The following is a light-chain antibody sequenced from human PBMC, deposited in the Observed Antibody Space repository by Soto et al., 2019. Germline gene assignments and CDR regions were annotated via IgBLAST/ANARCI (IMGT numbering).Light chain of an antibody. J-gene: IGKJ4*01. V-gene: IGKV1-33*01. CDR2: DAS. CDR3: QQYDNRLLT. Sequence: DIQMTQSPSSLSASVGDRVTITCQASQVISNYLNWYQQKLGKAPKLLIYDASNLETGVPSRFSGSGSGTDFTITISSLQPEDIATYYCQQYDNRLLTFGGGTKVEIK. CDR1: QVISNY.